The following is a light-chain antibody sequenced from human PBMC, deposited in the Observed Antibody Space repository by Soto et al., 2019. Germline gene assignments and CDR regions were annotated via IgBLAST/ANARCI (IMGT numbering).Light chain of an antibody. Sequence: QAVVTQEPSLTVSPGGTVTLTCGSSTGAVTSGLYPYWFQQKPGQAPRTLISDTNSKQSWTPARFSGSLLGGKAALTLSGAQPEDEAEYYCLLSYSGDYVVFGGGTKVTVL. J-gene: IGLJ2*01. CDR3: LLSYSGDYVV. V-gene: IGLV7-46*01. CDR1: TGAVTSGLY. CDR2: DTN.